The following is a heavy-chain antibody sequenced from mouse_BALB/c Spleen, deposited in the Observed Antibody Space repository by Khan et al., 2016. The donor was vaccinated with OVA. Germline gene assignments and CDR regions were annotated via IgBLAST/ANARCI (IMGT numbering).Heavy chain of an antibody. D-gene: IGHD3-3*01. CDR1: GYTFTDYT. CDR3: ARGRTYY. V-gene: IGHV1-18*01. Sequence: EVQLQESGPELVKPGASVKISCKTSGYTFTDYTIHWVKQSHGKSLEWIGNVNPNNGGTTYNQRFEDKATLTVDKSSSTAYMELRSLISDDSAVYYCARGRTYYWGQGTTLTVSS. J-gene: IGHJ2*01. CDR2: VNPNNGGT.